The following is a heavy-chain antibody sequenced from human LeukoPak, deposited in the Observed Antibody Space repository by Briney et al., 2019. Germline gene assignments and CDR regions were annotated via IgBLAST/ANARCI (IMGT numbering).Heavy chain of an antibody. J-gene: IGHJ3*02. CDR1: GYTFTSYG. CDR2: ISAYNGNT. V-gene: IGHV1-18*01. CDR3: ARDHPFKRPTAFDI. Sequence: APVKVSCKASGYTFTSYGISWVRQAPEQGLEWMGWISAYNGNTNYAQKLQGRVTMTTDTSTSTAYMELRSLRSDDTAVYYCARDHPFKRPTAFDIWGQGTMVTVSS.